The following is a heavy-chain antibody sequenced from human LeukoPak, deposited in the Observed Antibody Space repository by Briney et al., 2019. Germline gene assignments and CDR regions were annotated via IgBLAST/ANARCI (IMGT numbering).Heavy chain of an antibody. D-gene: IGHD3-16*01. J-gene: IGHJ3*02. CDR1: GFTFSDYS. Sequence: GGSLRLSCAASGFTFSDYSMNWVREAPGKALEVVTSLSYSSSHIFYADSLKGRFTITRDNAKNSLYLQMNSLRAEDTAVYYCGGEGPGGAIDAFDIWGQGTMVTVSS. CDR2: LSYSSSHI. CDR3: GGEGPGGAIDAFDI. V-gene: IGHV3-21*01.